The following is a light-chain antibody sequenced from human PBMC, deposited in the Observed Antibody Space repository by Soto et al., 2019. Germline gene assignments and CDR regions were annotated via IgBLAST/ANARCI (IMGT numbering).Light chain of an antibody. CDR2: GNS. J-gene: IGLJ3*02. V-gene: IGLV1-40*01. CDR3: QSYDSSLSGSV. CDR1: SSNIGAGYD. Sequence: QSVLTQPPSVSGAPGQRVTISCTGSSSNIGAGYDVHWYQQLPGTAPKLLLYGNSNRPSGVPDRFSGSKSGTSGSLAITGLQAEDEADYYCQSYDSSLSGSVFGGGTKLTVL.